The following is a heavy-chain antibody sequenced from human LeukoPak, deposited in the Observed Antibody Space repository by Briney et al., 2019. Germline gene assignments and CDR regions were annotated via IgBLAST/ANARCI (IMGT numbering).Heavy chain of an antibody. D-gene: IGHD3-10*01. CDR1: GGSFSSGGYY. V-gene: IGHV4-61*08. J-gene: IGHJ4*02. CDR3: ARSTLWFGELSAGH. CDR2: IYYSGST. Sequence: PSETLSLTCTVSGGSFSSGGYYWSWIRQHPGKGLEWIGYIYYSGSTNYNPSLKSRVTISVDTSKNQFSLKLSSVTAADTAVYYCARSTLWFGELSAGHWGQGTLVTVSS.